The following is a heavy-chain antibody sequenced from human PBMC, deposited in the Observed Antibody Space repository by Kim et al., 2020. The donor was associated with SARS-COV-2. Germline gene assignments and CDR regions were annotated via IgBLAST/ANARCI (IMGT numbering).Heavy chain of an antibody. CDR3: ARGDYGGNLWDY. D-gene: IGHD4-17*01. Sequence: YYADSVKGRFTISRDNSKNTLYLQMNSLRAEDTAVYYCARGDYGGNLWDYWGQGTLVTVSS. V-gene: IGHV3-30*01. J-gene: IGHJ4*02.